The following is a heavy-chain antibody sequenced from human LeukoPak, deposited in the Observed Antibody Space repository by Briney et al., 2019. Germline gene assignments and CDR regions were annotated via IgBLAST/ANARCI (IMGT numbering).Heavy chain of an antibody. CDR3: ARGVHTAMVSGYYYMDV. V-gene: IGHV3-30*03. CDR1: GFTFSSYG. CDR2: ISYDGSNK. D-gene: IGHD5-18*01. Sequence: GGSLRLSCAASGFTFSSYGMHWVRQAPGKGLEWVAVISYDGSNKYYADSVKGRFTISRDNSKTTLYLQMNSLRAEDTAVYYCARGVHTAMVSGYYYMDVWGKGTTVTISS. J-gene: IGHJ6*03.